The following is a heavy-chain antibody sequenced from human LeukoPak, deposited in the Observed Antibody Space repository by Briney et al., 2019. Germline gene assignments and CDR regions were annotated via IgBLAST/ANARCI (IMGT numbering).Heavy chain of an antibody. V-gene: IGHV3-15*01. CDR1: GFTFSNAW. Sequence: GGSLRLSCAASGFTFSNAWTSWVRQAPGKGLEWVGRIKSKTDGGTTDYAAPVKGRFTISRDDSKNTLYLQMNSLKTEDTAVYYCTTYVWGSYRYHYWGQGTLVTVSS. J-gene: IGHJ4*02. CDR3: TTYVWGSYRYHY. D-gene: IGHD3-16*02. CDR2: IKSKTDGGTT.